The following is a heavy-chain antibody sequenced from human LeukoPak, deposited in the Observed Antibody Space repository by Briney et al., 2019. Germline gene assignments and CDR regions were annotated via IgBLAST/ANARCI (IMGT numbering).Heavy chain of an antibody. V-gene: IGHV4-34*01. Sequence: SETLSLTCAVYGGSFSGYYWSWIRQPPGKGLEWIGEINHSGSTNYSPSLKSRVTISVDTSKNQFSLKLSSVTAADTAVYYCARAPPMVRGVPTDYWGQGTLVTVSS. CDR3: ARAPPMVRGVPTDY. CDR2: INHSGST. D-gene: IGHD3-10*01. J-gene: IGHJ4*02. CDR1: GGSFSGYY.